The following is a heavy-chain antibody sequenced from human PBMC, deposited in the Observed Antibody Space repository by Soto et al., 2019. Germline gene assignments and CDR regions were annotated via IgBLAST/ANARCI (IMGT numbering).Heavy chain of an antibody. J-gene: IGHJ4*02. CDR3: ARVEPGYSSSWYRYFDY. D-gene: IGHD6-13*01. CDR1: GYSFTSYW. CDR2: IYPGDSDT. V-gene: IGHV5-51*01. Sequence: GESLKISCKGSGYSFTSYWIGWVRQMPRRGLEWMGIIYPGDSDTRYSPSFQGQVTISADKSISTAYLQWSSLKASDTAMYYCARVEPGYSSSWYRYFDYWGQGTLVTVSS.